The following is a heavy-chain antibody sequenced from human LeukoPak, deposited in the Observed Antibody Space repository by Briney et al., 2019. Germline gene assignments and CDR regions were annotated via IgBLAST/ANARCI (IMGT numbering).Heavy chain of an antibody. D-gene: IGHD6-13*01. CDR1: GFTFSDYY. CDR2: ISSSGSTI. CDR3: ARAGSSWYNWFDP. J-gene: IGHJ5*02. Sequence: PGGSLRLSCAASGFTFSDYYMSWIRQAPGKGLEWFSYISSSGSTIYYADSVKGRFTISRDNAKNSLYLQMNSLRAEDTAVYYCARAGSSWYNWFDPWGQGTLVTVSS. V-gene: IGHV3-11*04.